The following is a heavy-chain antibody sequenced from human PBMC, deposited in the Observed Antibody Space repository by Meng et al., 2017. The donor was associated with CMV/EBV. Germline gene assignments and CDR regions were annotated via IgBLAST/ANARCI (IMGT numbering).Heavy chain of an antibody. CDR2: IYYSGST. CDR3: ARITYYDFWSGYYHNWFDP. J-gene: IGHJ5*02. D-gene: IGHD3-3*01. Sequence: SETLSLTCTVSGGSISSSSYYWGWIRQPPGKGLEWIGSIYYSGSTYYNPSLKSRVTISVDTSKNQFSLKLSSVTAADTAVYYCARITYYDFWSGYYHNWFDPWGQGTLVTVSS. CDR1: GGSISSSSYY. V-gene: IGHV4-39*07.